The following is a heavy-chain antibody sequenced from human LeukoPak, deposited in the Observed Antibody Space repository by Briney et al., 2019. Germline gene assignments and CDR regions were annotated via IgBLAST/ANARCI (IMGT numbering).Heavy chain of an antibody. D-gene: IGHD3-3*01. CDR2: IYYSGST. Sequence: PSETLSLTCTVSGGSISSSSYYWGWIRQPPGKGLEWSGSIYYSGSTYYNPSLKSRVTISVDTSKNQFSLKLSSVTAADTAVYYCARHDLLTIFGVVTTNWFDPWGQGTLVTVSS. V-gene: IGHV4-39*01. J-gene: IGHJ5*02. CDR1: GGSISSSSYY. CDR3: ARHDLLTIFGVVTTNWFDP.